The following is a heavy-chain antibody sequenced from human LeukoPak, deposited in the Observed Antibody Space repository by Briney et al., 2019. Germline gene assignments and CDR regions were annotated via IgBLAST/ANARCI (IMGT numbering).Heavy chain of an antibody. CDR3: ARDQAGRHSDY. CDR2: ISSSGSTI. V-gene: IGHV3-48*03. D-gene: IGHD6-13*01. CDR1: GFTFNDYA. Sequence: SGGSLRLSCAASGFTFNDYAMHWVRQAPGKGLEWVSYISSSGSTIYYADSVKGRFTISRDNAKNSLYLQMNSLRAEDSAVYYCARDQAGRHSDYWGQGTLVTVSS. J-gene: IGHJ4*02.